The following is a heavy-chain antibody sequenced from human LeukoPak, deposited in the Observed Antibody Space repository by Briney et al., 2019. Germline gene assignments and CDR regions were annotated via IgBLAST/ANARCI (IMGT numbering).Heavy chain of an antibody. V-gene: IGHV3-66*01. D-gene: IGHD3-3*01. CDR2: IYSGGST. J-gene: IGHJ4*02. CDR1: XFTFSXXY. CDR3: AKDFWSGYYTGGYY. Sequence: SLRLSXAAXXFTFSXXYMSWVRQAPGKGLEWVSVIYSGGSTYYSDSVKGRFTISRDNSKNTLYLQMNSLRAEDTAVYYCAKDFWSGYYTGGYYWGQGTLVTVSS.